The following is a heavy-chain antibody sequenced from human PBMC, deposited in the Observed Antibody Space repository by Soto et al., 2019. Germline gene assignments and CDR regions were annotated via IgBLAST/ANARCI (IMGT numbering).Heavy chain of an antibody. J-gene: IGHJ6*02. CDR1: GGSFSGYY. V-gene: IGHV4-34*01. D-gene: IGHD3-9*01. CDR2: INHSGST. Sequence: PSETLSLTCAVYGGSFSGYYWSWIRQPPGKGLEWIGEINHSGSTNYNPSLKSRVTISADTTKNQFSLKQSSVTAADTAVYSFARGPGGAYFGWLLFSEYGMDVWGQGTTVTVSS. CDR3: ARGPGGAYFGWLLFSEYGMDV.